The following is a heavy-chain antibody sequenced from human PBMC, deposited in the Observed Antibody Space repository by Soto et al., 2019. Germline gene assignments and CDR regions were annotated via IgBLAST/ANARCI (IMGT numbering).Heavy chain of an antibody. D-gene: IGHD6-19*01. J-gene: IGHJ4*02. CDR3: TKVVPYSSGEGYFDY. V-gene: IGHV3-23*01. Sequence: GGSLRLSCAASGFTFSSYGMSWVRQAPGKGLEWVSGISDGGGSTYYADSVKGRFTVSRDNSKNTLYLQMSNLRAEDTAVYYCTKVVPYSSGEGYFDYWGQGTLVTVSS. CDR1: GFTFSSYG. CDR2: ISDGGGST.